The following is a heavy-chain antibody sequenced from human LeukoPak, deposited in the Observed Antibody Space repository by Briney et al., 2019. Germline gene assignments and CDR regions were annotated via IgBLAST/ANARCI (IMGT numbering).Heavy chain of an antibody. D-gene: IGHD3-22*01. Sequence: GSLRLSCAASGFPFSKVWMSWVRQAPGKGLEWVGRIKSKTDGGTIDYAAPVKGRFTISRDDSKDTLFLQMNSLKTEDTAVYYCTTDLSELDDSGYYAKYFHRWGQGTLVSVSS. V-gene: IGHV3-15*01. J-gene: IGHJ1*01. CDR1: GFPFSKVW. CDR3: TTDLSELDDSGYYAKYFHR. CDR2: IKSKTDGGTI.